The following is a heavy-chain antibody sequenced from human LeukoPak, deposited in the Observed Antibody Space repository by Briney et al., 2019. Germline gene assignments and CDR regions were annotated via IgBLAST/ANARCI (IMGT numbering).Heavy chain of an antibody. Sequence: GGSLRLSCAAPGFTFSSYAMSWVRQAPGKGLEWVSAISGSGGSTYYADSVKGRFTISRDNSKNTLYLQMNSLRAEDTAVYYCAKDGRRFSSSLTYFDYWGQGTLVTVSS. CDR2: ISGSGGST. D-gene: IGHD6-13*01. J-gene: IGHJ4*02. V-gene: IGHV3-23*01. CDR1: GFTFSSYA. CDR3: AKDGRRFSSSLTYFDY.